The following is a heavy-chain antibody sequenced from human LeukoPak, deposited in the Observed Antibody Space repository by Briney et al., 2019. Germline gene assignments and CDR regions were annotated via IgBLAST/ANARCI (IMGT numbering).Heavy chain of an antibody. Sequence: GGSLRLSCAASGFTFSDSAIHWVRQASGQGLEWVGRIRDKGYGHASAYAASVKGRFTLSRDDSKNTAYLQMNSLEAEDTALYYCTTPNEGNWFDPWGQGTLVTVAS. V-gene: IGHV3-73*01. J-gene: IGHJ5*02. D-gene: IGHD2-8*01. CDR1: GFTFSDSA. CDR2: IRDKGYGHAS. CDR3: TTPNEGNWFDP.